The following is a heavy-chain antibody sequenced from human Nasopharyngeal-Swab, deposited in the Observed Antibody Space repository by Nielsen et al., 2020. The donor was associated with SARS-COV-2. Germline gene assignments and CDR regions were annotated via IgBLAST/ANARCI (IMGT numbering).Heavy chain of an antibody. Sequence: VRQAPGKGLEWVSAISGSGGSTYYADSVKGRFTISRDNSKNTLYLQMNSLRAEDTAVYYCAKLYSAKVAAGPFDYWGQGTLVTVSS. CDR3: AKLYSAKVAAGPFDY. CDR2: ISGSGGST. J-gene: IGHJ4*02. D-gene: IGHD6-13*01. V-gene: IGHV3-23*01.